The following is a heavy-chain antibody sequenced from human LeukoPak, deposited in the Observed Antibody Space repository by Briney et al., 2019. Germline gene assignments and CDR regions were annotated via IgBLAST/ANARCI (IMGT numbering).Heavy chain of an antibody. CDR1: GFTFSSYA. D-gene: IGHD3-22*01. J-gene: IGHJ4*02. CDR3: AKDLNYYDSSGPFDY. V-gene: IGHV3-23*01. Sequence: GGSLRLSCAASGFTFSSYAMSWVRQAPGKGLEWVSAISGSCGSTYYADSVKGRFTISRDNSKNTLYLQMNSLRAEDTAVYYCAKDLNYYDSSGPFDYWGQGTLVTVSS. CDR2: ISGSCGST.